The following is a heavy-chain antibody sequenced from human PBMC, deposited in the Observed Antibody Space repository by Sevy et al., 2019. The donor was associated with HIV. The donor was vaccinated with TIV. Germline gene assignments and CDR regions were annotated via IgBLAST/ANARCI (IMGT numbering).Heavy chain of an antibody. Sequence: GGSLRLSSAASGFSFITYSMYWVRQAPGRGLEWVSSISSSSSYIYYADSVRGRFTISRDNAKNSLYLQMNSLRAEDTAVYYCARANSGLDYWGQGTQVTVSS. CDR3: ARANSGLDY. CDR1: GFSFITYS. J-gene: IGHJ4*02. V-gene: IGHV3-21*01. CDR2: ISSSSSYI. D-gene: IGHD1-26*01.